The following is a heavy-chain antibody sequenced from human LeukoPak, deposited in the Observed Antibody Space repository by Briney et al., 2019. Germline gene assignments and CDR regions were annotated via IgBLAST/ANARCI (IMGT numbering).Heavy chain of an antibody. D-gene: IGHD5-12*01. CDR1: GFTVSSNY. J-gene: IGHJ3*02. CDR2: ISGSGGST. CDR3: ATGGYTVFAFDI. Sequence: QPGGSLRLSCAGSGFTVSSNYMSWVRQAPGKGLEWVSAISGSGGSTYYADSVKGRFTISRDNSKNTLYLQMNSLRAEDTAVYYCATGGYTVFAFDIWGQGTMVTVSS. V-gene: IGHV3-23*01.